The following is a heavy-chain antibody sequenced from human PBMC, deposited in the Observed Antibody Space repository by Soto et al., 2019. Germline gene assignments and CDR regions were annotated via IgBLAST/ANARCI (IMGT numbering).Heavy chain of an antibody. D-gene: IGHD2-8*01. Sequence: PGESLKISCKGSGYSFTSYWIGWVRQMPGKGLEWMGIIYPGDSDTRYSPSFQGQVTISADKSISTAYLQWSSLKASDTAMYYCARHEGYCTNGVCYTLLRPYYYYGMDVWGQGTTVTVSS. J-gene: IGHJ6*02. CDR2: IYPGDSDT. CDR1: GYSFTSYW. V-gene: IGHV5-51*01. CDR3: ARHEGYCTNGVCYTLLRPYYYYGMDV.